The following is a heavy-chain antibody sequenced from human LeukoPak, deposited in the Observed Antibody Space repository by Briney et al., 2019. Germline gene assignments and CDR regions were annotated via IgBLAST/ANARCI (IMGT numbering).Heavy chain of an antibody. CDR3: ARQVSMVRGVDY. Sequence: GESLKISCKGSGYSFTNYWIGWVRQMPGKGLEWMAIIYPGDSDAKYSPSFQGQVTIAADKSISTAYLQWSSLKASDTAMYYCARQVSMVRGVDYWGQGTLVTVSS. V-gene: IGHV5-51*01. J-gene: IGHJ4*02. CDR2: IYPGDSDA. CDR1: GYSFTNYW. D-gene: IGHD3-10*01.